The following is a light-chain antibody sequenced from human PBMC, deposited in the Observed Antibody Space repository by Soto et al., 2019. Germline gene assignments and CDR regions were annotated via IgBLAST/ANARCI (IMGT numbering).Light chain of an antibody. J-gene: IGKJ5*01. CDR1: QSVSSS. V-gene: IGKV3-11*01. CDR3: QQRSKWPPIT. CDR2: DAS. Sequence: EIVLTQSPATRSLSPGERATISFRASQSVSSSLGWYQHKPGQAPSLLIYDASNRATGIPARFRGSGSGTKFTLTISSLEPEDFAVYYCQQRSKWPPITFGQGTRLEIK.